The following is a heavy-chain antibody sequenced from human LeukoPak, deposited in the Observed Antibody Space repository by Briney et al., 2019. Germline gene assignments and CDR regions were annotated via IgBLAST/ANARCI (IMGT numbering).Heavy chain of an antibody. V-gene: IGHV3-7*01. CDR3: ARYYYGSGHFDY. J-gene: IGHJ4*02. CDR2: IKQDGSEK. Sequence: QAGGSLRLSCAASGFIFNNFWMSWVRQAPGEGLEWVANIKQDGSEKYYVDSVKGRLTISRDNAKSSLYLLMNSLRAEDTAVYFCARYYYGSGHFDYWGQGTLVTVSS. D-gene: IGHD3-10*01. CDR1: GFIFNNFW.